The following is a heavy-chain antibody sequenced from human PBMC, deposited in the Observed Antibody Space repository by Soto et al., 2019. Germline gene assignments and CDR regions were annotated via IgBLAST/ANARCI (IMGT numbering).Heavy chain of an antibody. D-gene: IGHD4-17*01. CDR1: GFSLSTSGMC. CDR2: IDWDDDK. V-gene: IGHV2-70*11. CDR3: ARINIDGPFDP. J-gene: IGHJ5*02. Sequence: SGPTLVNPTQTLTLTCTFSGFSLSTSGMCVSWIRQPPGKALEWLARIDWDDDKYYSTSLKTRLTTSKDTSKNQVVLTMTNMDPVDTATYYCARINIDGPFDPWGQGTLVTVSS.